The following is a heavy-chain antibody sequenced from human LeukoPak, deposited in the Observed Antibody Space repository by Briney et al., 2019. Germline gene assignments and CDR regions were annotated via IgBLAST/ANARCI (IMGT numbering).Heavy chain of an antibody. Sequence: PGGSLRLSCAASGFTFRRYALTWVRQAPGKGLEWVSVISGSGGSIYYADSVKGRFTISRDNSKNTLYLQMHSLRDEDTAVYYCAKDDQEGYSYGHNFDYWGQGTLVTVSS. CDR3: AKDDQEGYSYGHNFDY. D-gene: IGHD5-18*01. CDR2: ISGSGGSI. V-gene: IGHV3-23*01. J-gene: IGHJ4*02. CDR1: GFTFRRYA.